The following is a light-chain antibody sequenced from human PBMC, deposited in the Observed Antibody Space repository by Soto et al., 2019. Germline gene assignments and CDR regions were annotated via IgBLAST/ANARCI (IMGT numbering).Light chain of an antibody. V-gene: IGLV2-14*03. J-gene: IGLJ1*01. CDR1: SSDGGGYNY. Sequence: QSVLTQPASVSGSPGQSITISCTGTSSDGGGYNYVSWNQHHPGKAPKLMIYDVSNRPSGVSNRFSGSKSGNTASLTISGLQPEDEADYYCCSYTTSNTRQIVFGTGTQLTVL. CDR3: CSYTTSNTRQIV. CDR2: DVS.